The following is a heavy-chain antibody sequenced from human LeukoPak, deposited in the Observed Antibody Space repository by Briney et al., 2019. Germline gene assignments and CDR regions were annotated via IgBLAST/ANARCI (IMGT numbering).Heavy chain of an antibody. D-gene: IGHD6-13*01. Sequence: QPGGSLRLSCAASGFTFSSYWMHWVRQAPGKGLVWVSRINYDGSSTSYADSVKGRFTISRDNAKNTLYLQMNSLRAEDTAVYYCAREAAAGTAGAYGVDVWGQGTTVTVSS. CDR3: AREAAAGTAGAYGVDV. V-gene: IGHV3-74*01. J-gene: IGHJ6*02. CDR2: INYDGSST. CDR1: GFTFSSYW.